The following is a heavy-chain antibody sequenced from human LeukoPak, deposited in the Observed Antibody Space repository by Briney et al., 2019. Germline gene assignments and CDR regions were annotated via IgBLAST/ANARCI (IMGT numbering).Heavy chain of an antibody. D-gene: IGHD3-10*01. Sequence: ASVKVSCKASGYTFTRYYMHWVRQAPGQGLEWMGIINPSGGSTSYAQKFQGRVTMTRDTSTSTVYMELGSLRSDDTAVYYCARDREGYYGSGTYEYYFDYWGQGTLVTVSS. CDR2: INPSGGST. CDR1: GYTFTRYY. J-gene: IGHJ4*02. V-gene: IGHV1-46*01. CDR3: ARDREGYYGSGTYEYYFDY.